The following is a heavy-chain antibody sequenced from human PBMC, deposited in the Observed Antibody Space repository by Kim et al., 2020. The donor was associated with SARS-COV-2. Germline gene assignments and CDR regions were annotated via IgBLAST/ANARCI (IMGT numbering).Heavy chain of an antibody. CDR1: GFTFSSYG. CDR3: AKNSGYDSPFDY. Sequence: GGSLRLSCAASGFTFSSYGMHWVRQAPGKGLEWVAVIWYDGSNKYYADSVKGRFTISRDNSKNTLYLQMNSLRAEDTAVYYCAKNSGYDSPFDYWGQGTLVTVSS. D-gene: IGHD5-12*01. V-gene: IGHV3-33*06. J-gene: IGHJ4*02. CDR2: IWYDGSNK.